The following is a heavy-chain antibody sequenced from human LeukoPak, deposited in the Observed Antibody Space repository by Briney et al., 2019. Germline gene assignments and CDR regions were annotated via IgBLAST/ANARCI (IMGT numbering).Heavy chain of an antibody. V-gene: IGHV3-30*18. J-gene: IGHJ4*02. Sequence: PGGSLRLSCAASGFTFSSYGMHWVRQAPGKGLEWVAVISYDGSNKYYADSVKGRFTISRDNSKNTLYLQMNSLRAEDTAVYYCAKDMLRYCSSTSCSPFDYWGQGTLVTVSS. D-gene: IGHD2-2*01. CDR2: ISYDGSNK. CDR3: AKDMLRYCSSTSCSPFDY. CDR1: GFTFSSYG.